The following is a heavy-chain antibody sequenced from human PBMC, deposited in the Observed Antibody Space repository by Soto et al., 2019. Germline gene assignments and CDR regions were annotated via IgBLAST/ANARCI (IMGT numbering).Heavy chain of an antibody. CDR1: GYTFTSYG. J-gene: IGHJ6*02. V-gene: IGHV1-18*01. CDR2: ISAYNGNT. CDR3: ARGPLGGQLVGFLPRPGVDYYYGIDV. Sequence: ASVKVSCKASGYTFTSYGISWVRQAPGQGLEWMGWISAYNGNTNYAQKLQGRVTMTTDTSTSTAYMELRSLRSDDTAVYYCARGPLGGQLVGFLPRPGVDYYYGIDVCGEGTTVTV. D-gene: IGHD6-6*01.